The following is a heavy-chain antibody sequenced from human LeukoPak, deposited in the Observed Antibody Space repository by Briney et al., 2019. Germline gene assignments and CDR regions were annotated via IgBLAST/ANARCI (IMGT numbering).Heavy chain of an antibody. D-gene: IGHD5-18*01. CDR1: GGSISSGGYY. CDR3: ARRDTAMVFLDY. V-gene: IGHV4-31*03. J-gene: IGHJ4*02. Sequence: PSETLSLTCTVSGGSISSGGYYWSWIRQHPGKGLEWIGYIYYSGSTYYNPSLKSRVTISVDTSKNQFSLKLSSVTAADTAVYYCARRDTAMVFLDYWGQGTLVTVSS. CDR2: IYYSGST.